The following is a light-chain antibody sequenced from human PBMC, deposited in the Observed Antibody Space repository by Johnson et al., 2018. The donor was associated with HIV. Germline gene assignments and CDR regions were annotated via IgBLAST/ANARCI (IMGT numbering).Light chain of an antibody. J-gene: IGLJ1*01. CDR1: SSNIGNNY. V-gene: IGLV1-51*02. CDR3: GTWDTSLSVYV. Sequence: QLVLTQPPSVSAAPGQKVSISCSGSSSNIGNNYVSWYQQLPGTAPKLLIYESNKRPSGIPDRFSGSKSDTSATLGITGLQTGDEAEYYCGTWDTSLSVYVFGTGTKVTVL. CDR2: ESN.